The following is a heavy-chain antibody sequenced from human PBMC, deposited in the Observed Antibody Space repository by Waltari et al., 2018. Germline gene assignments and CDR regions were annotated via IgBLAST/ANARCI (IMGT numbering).Heavy chain of an antibody. D-gene: IGHD3-10*01. CDR3: ATYRWLGY. Sequence: EVQLVESGGGLVQPGGSLRLSCEVSDFTFSTYCMTWVRQASGRGLEWVANINYDGSEKNYVDSVKGRFSISRDNARNSLYLQMNSLRAEDTAVYYCATYRWLGYWGQGTLVTVSS. V-gene: IGHV3-7*03. CDR2: INYDGSEK. CDR1: DFTFSTYC. J-gene: IGHJ4*02.